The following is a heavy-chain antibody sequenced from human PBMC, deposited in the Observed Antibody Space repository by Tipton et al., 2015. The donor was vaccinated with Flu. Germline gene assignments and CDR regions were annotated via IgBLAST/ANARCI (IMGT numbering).Heavy chain of an antibody. Sequence: LRLSCTVSGGSISSYYWSWIRQPPGKGLEWIGYIYYSGSTNYNPSLKSRVTISVDTSKNQFSLKLNSVTAADTAVYYCARMVVGTTNWFDPWGQGTLVTVSS. CDR3: ARMVVGTTNWFDP. V-gene: IGHV4-59*08. D-gene: IGHD1/OR15-1a*01. CDR1: GGSISSYY. J-gene: IGHJ5*02. CDR2: IYYSGST.